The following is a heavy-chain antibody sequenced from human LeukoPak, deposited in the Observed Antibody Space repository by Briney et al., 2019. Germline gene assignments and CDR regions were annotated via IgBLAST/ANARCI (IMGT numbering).Heavy chain of an antibody. CDR2: INPNSGGT. CDR1: GYTFTGYY. D-gene: IGHD3-9*01. J-gene: IGHJ3*02. V-gene: IGHV1-2*02. CDR3: ARGGDILTGYYIDAFDI. Sequence: ASVKVSCKASGYTFTGYYMHWVRQAPGQGLEWMGWINPNSGGTNYAQKFQGRVTMTRDTSISTAYMELSRLRSDDTAVYYCARGGDILTGYYIDAFDIWGQGTMVTVSS.